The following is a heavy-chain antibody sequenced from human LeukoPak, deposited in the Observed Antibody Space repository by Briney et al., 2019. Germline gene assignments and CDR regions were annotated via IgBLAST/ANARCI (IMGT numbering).Heavy chain of an antibody. CDR3: ARVPSYYDSSGYHYGMDV. Sequence: GGSLRLSCAASGFTVSSNYMSWVRQAPGKGLEWVSVIYSGGSTYYADSVKGRFTLATDNSKTTLYLQMNSLRAEDTALYYCARVPSYYDSSGYHYGMDVWGQGTTVTVSS. D-gene: IGHD3-22*01. CDR2: IYSGGST. V-gene: IGHV3-53*01. J-gene: IGHJ6*02. CDR1: GFTVSSNY.